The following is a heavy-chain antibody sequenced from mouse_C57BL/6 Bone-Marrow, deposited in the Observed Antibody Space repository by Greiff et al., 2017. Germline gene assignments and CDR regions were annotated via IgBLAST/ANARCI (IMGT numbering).Heavy chain of an antibody. CDR2: ISPRSGNT. CDR3: ARDEGYAMDY. V-gene: IGHV1-81*01. CDR1: GYTFTSYG. J-gene: IGHJ4*01. Sequence: QVQLQQSGAELARPGASVKLSCKASGYTFTSYGISWVKQRTGQGLEWIGEISPRSGNTYYNEKFKGKATLTADKSSSTSYMELRRLTSEVSAVYFGARDEGYAMDYWGQGTSVTVSA.